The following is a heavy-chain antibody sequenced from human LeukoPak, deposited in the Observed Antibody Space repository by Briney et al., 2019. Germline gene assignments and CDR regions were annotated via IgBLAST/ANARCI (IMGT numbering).Heavy chain of an antibody. J-gene: IGHJ4*02. D-gene: IGHD3-22*01. CDR3: ASSSGYAYYFDY. CDR2: ISGSGGST. CDR1: GFTFSSYA. Sequence: GGSLRLSCAASGFTFSSYAMSWVRQAPGKGLEWVSAISGSGGSTYYADSVKGQVTISRDNSKNTLYLQMNSLRAEDTAVYYCASSSGYAYYFDYWGQGTLVTVSS. V-gene: IGHV3-23*01.